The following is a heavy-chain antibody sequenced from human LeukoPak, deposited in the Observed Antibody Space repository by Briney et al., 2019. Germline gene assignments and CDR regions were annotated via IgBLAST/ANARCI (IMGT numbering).Heavy chain of an antibody. D-gene: IGHD2-8*01. V-gene: IGHV1-46*01. CDR1: GYTFTSYY. Sequence: ASVKVSCKASGYTFTSYYMHWVRQAPGQGLEWMGIINPSGGSTSYAQKFQGRVTMTRDTSISTAYMELSRLRSDDTAEYYCARDNGDFDYWGQGTLVTVSS. CDR3: ARDNGDFDY. J-gene: IGHJ4*02. CDR2: INPSGGST.